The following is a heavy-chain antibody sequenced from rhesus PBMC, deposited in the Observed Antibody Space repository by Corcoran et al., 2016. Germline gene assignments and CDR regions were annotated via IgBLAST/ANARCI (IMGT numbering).Heavy chain of an antibody. CDR2: IGGDSANT. CDR1: AYSSSRGDG. J-gene: IGHJ4*01. V-gene: IGHV4-127*01. Sequence: QVQLQESGPGLVKPSETLAPTCGVSAYSSSRGDGGGRIRQPPGGGLGWIWDIGGDSANTNYHPSLKRHVPISKYTSNNPFSLKLSSVTAEDTAVYYCAGEMQTVCFDYWGQGVLVTVSS. CDR3: AGEMQTVCFDY. D-gene: IGHD2-33*01.